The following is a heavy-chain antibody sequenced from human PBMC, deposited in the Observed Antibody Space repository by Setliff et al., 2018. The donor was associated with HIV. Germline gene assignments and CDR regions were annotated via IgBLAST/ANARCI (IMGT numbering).Heavy chain of an antibody. CDR2: IDHSGST. CDR1: GFSIRSGHY. J-gene: IGHJ4*02. CDR3: ARGLNYYGSGSYLPLGY. D-gene: IGHD3-10*01. Sequence: PSETLSLTCDVSGFSIRSGHYWAWIRQPPGKGLEWIGEIDHSGSTKYHASLKSRVTISIDTPKNQISLKLSSVTAADTAVYYCARGLNYYGSGSYLPLGYWGQGTLVTVSS. V-gene: IGHV4-38-2*01.